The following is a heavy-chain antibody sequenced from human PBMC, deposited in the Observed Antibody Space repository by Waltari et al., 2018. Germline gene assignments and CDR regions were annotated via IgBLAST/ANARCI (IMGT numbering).Heavy chain of an antibody. Sequence: QVQLQESGPGLVKPSQTLSLTCTVSGGSISSGSYYWSWIRPPAGKGLEWIGRIYTSGSTNYNPSLKSRVTISVDTSKNQFSLKLSSVTAADTAVYYCASSFLYGGNRQAFDIWGQGTMVTVSS. CDR3: ASSFLYGGNRQAFDI. CDR1: GGSISSGSYY. J-gene: IGHJ3*02. CDR2: IYTSGST. V-gene: IGHV4-61*02. D-gene: IGHD4-17*01.